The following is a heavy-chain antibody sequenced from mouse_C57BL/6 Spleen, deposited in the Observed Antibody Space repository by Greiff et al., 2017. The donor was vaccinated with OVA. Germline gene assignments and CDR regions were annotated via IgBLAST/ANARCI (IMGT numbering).Heavy chain of an antibody. Sequence: VQLQQSGTVLARPGASVKMSCKTSGYTFTSYWMHWVKQRPGQGLEWIGAIYPGNSDTSYNQKFKGKAKLTAVTSASTAYMELSSLTNEDSAVYYCTGGYDGDYFDYWGQGTTLTVSS. CDR3: TGGYDGDYFDY. J-gene: IGHJ2*01. CDR1: GYTFTSYW. D-gene: IGHD2-2*01. V-gene: IGHV1-5*01. CDR2: IYPGNSDT.